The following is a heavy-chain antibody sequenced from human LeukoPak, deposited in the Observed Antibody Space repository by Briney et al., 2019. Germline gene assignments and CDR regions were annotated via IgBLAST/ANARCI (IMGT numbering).Heavy chain of an antibody. CDR3: ARDPGDYYDSSGYFGY. J-gene: IGHJ4*02. Sequence: PSETLSLTCTVSGGSISSYYWSWIRQPPGKGLEWIGYIYYSGSTNYNPSLKSRVTISVDTSKNQFSLKLSSVTAADTAVYYCARDPGDYYDSSGYFGYWGQGTLVTVSS. CDR1: GGSISSYY. V-gene: IGHV4-59*01. CDR2: IYYSGST. D-gene: IGHD3-22*01.